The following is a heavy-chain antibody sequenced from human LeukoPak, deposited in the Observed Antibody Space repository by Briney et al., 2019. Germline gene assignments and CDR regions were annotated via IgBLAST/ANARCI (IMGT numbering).Heavy chain of an antibody. CDR3: ARRSYSGSSEDY. D-gene: IGHD1-26*01. CDR1: GYTFTSYG. CDR2: ISTYNGNT. V-gene: IGHV1-18*01. J-gene: IGHJ4*02. Sequence: EASVKVSCKASGYTFTSYGISWVRQAPGQGLEWMGWISTYNGNTNYAQRLQGRVTMTTDTSTSTAYMEVRSLRSDDTAVYYCARRSYSGSSEDYWGQGTLVTASS.